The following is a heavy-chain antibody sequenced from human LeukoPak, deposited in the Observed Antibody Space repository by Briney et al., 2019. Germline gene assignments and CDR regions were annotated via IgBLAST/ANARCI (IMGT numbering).Heavy chain of an antibody. Sequence: GGSLRLSCAASGFTFSSYDMSWVRQAPGKGLEWVSVISGSGGSTYYADSVKGRFTISRDNSKNTLYLQMNSLRAEDTALYYCTKAPEVSCRGAFCYPFDSWGQGTLVTVSS. V-gene: IGHV3-23*01. CDR3: TKAPEVSCRGAFCYPFDS. CDR2: ISGSGGST. J-gene: IGHJ4*02. D-gene: IGHD2-15*01. CDR1: GFTFSSYD.